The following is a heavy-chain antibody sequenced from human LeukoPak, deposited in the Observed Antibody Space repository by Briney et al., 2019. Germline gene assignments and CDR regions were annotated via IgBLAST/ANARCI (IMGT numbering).Heavy chain of an antibody. V-gene: IGHV4-34*01. Sequence: SETLSLTCAVYGGSFSGYYWSGIRQPPEKGLEWIGEINHSGSTNYNPSLKSRVTISVDTSKNQFSLKLSSVTAADTAVYYCARGRVGMDVWGQGTTVTVSS. CDR3: ARGRVGMDV. CDR2: INHSGST. J-gene: IGHJ6*02. CDR1: GGSFSGYY.